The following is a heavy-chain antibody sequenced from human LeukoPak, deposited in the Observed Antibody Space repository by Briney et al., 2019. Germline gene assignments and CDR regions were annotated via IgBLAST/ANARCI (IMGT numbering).Heavy chain of an antibody. D-gene: IGHD3-10*01. J-gene: IGHJ4*02. CDR1: GFTFSSYA. CDR3: AKRGIVIRAVIIIGFHKEAYYFDY. Sequence: GGSLRLSCAASGFTFSSYAMSWVRQAPGKGLEWVSGISERGGSTDYADSVKGRFIISRDTSKNTVYLQMNSLRVEDTAVYFCAKRGIVIRAVIIIGFHKEAYYFDYWGQGILVTVSS. V-gene: IGHV3-23*01. CDR2: ISERGGST.